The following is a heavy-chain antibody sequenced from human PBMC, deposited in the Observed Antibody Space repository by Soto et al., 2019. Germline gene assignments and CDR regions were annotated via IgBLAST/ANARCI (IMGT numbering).Heavy chain of an antibody. CDR1: GGSISSYY. Sequence: PSETLSLTCTVSGGSISSYYWSWIRQPPGKGLEWIGYIYYSGSTNYNPSLKSRVTISVDTSKNQFSLKLSSVTAADTAVYYCARDDYGGNELDYWGQGTPVTVSS. CDR3: ARDDYGGNELDY. D-gene: IGHD4-17*01. V-gene: IGHV4-59*01. CDR2: IYYSGST. J-gene: IGHJ4*02.